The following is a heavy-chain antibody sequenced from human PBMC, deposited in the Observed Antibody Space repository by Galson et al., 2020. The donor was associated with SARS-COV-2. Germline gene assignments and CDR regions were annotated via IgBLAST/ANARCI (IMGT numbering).Heavy chain of an antibody. CDR1: GGSISSYY. J-gene: IGHJ5*02. V-gene: IGHV4-59*01. D-gene: IGHD3-3*01. CDR2: IYYSGST. CDR3: ARSLSGRILNWFDP. Sequence: SETLSLTCTVSGGSISSYYWSWIRQPPGKGLEWIGYIYYSGSTNYNPSLKSRVTISVDTSKNQFSLKLSSVTAADTAMYYCARSLSGRILNWFDPWGQGTLVTVSS.